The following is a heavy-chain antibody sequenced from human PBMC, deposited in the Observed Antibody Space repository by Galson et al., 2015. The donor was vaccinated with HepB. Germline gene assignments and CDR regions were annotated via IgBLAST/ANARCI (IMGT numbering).Heavy chain of an antibody. D-gene: IGHD1-7*01. CDR1: GFTFANYG. J-gene: IGHJ4*02. Sequence: SLRLSCAASGFTFANYGLHWVRQAPGKGLEWVAIISYDGSDKKYADSVKGRFTVSRDNSKNTLYLQLHSVRTEGTAVYYCAREDNWNYWVYWGQGTLVTVSS. V-gene: IGHV3-30*03. CDR2: ISYDGSDK. CDR3: AREDNWNYWVY.